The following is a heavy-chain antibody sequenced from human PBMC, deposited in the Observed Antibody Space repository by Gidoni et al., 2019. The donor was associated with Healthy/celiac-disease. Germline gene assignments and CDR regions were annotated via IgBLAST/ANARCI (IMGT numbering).Heavy chain of an antibody. J-gene: IGHJ6*02. CDR1: GGSVSRGSSY. CDR3: ARDAEDSGYRYYYYGMDV. Sequence: QVQLQESGPGLVKPSETLSLTCTVSGGSVSRGSSYWSWIRQPPGKGLEWIGYIYYSGSTNYNPSLKSRVTISVDTSKNQFSLKLSSVTAADTAVYYCARDAEDSGYRYYYYGMDVWGQGTTVTVSS. CDR2: IYYSGST. V-gene: IGHV4-61*01. D-gene: IGHD5-12*01.